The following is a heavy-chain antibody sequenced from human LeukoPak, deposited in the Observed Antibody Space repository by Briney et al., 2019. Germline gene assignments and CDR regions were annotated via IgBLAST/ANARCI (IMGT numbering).Heavy chain of an antibody. CDR1: GFTDSSNY. CDR2: IYSGGST. Sequence: GGSLRLSCAASGFTDSSNYMSWVRQAPGKGLEWVSVIYSGGSTYYADSVKGRFTISRDNSKNTLYLQMNSLRAEDTAVYYCASAIVGATIFDYWGQGTLVTVSS. CDR3: ASAIVGATIFDY. J-gene: IGHJ4*02. V-gene: IGHV3-66*02. D-gene: IGHD1-26*01.